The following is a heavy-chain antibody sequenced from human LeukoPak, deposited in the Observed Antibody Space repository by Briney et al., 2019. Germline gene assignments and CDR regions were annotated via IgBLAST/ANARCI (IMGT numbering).Heavy chain of an antibody. D-gene: IGHD2-21*01. J-gene: IGHJ4*02. CDR3: ITPLPYSAQ. CDR1: GFTFSSYS. V-gene: IGHV3-15*07. Sequence: GGSLRLSCAASGFTFSSYSMNWVRQAPGKGLEWVGRIKPKTDGETTGYAAPVKDRFSISRDDSKSMMYLQMNSLKTEDTAVYYCITPLPYSAQGGQGTLVTVSS. CDR2: IKPKTDGETT.